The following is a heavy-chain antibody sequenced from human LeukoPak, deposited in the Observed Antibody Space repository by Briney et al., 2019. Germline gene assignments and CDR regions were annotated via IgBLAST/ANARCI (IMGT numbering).Heavy chain of an antibody. Sequence: GGSLRLSCAASAFTFSDYSMNWVRQAPGKGMEWISYISGRSSTIYYADSVRGRFTISRDNAKNSMYLQMNSLRAEDTAVYYCARDRLTSGSYFFDYWGQGTLVTVSS. CDR1: AFTFSDYS. CDR2: ISGRSSTI. CDR3: ARDRLTSGSYFFDY. V-gene: IGHV3-48*01. J-gene: IGHJ4*02. D-gene: IGHD1-26*01.